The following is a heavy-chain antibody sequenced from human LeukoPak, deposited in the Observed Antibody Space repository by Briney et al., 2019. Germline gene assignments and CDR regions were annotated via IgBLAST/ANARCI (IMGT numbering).Heavy chain of an antibody. J-gene: IGHJ5*02. CDR3: VGVRWFGGANWFDP. V-gene: IGHV3-64D*09. CDR1: GFTFSRCA. CDR2: ISSNGGST. D-gene: IGHD3-10*01. Sequence: PGGSLRLSCSASGFTFSRCAMHWVRQARGKGLEYVSAISSNGGSTYYADSVKGRFTISRDNSKNTVYLQMSSLRAEDTAVYFCVGVRWFGGANWFDPWGQGTLVTVSS.